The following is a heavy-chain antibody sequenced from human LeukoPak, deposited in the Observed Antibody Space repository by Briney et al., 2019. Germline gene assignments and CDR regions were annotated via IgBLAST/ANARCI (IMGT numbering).Heavy chain of an antibody. CDR3: AKSRGDTSPDY. V-gene: IGHV3-33*06. Sequence: GGSLRLSCAASGFTFSTYAMHWVRQAPGKGLEWVAVIWYDGSNKYYGDSVKGRLTISRDNSKNTLFLQMNSLRAEDTAVYYCAKSRGDTSPDYWGQGTLVTVSS. J-gene: IGHJ4*02. CDR2: IWYDGSNK. CDR1: GFTFSTYA. D-gene: IGHD3-16*01.